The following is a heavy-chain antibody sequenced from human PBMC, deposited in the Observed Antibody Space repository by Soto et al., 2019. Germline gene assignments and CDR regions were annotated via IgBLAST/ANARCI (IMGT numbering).Heavy chain of an antibody. CDR2: IYSDNNT. J-gene: IGHJ6*02. CDR3: ARHYSAMGV. V-gene: IGHV3-53*02. Sequence: EVQLVETGGDLIQPGGSLRLSCAASGFTVSSDSMTWVRQAPGKGLEWISIIYSDNNTDYADSVKGRLSISRDTSKNILYLQMNSLRDEDTAEYYCARHYSAMGVWGQGTTVNVSS. CDR1: GFTVSSDS.